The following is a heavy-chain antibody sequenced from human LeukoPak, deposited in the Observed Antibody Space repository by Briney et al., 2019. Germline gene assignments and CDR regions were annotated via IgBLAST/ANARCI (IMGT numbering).Heavy chain of an antibody. Sequence: SVKVSCKASGGTFSSYAISWVRQAPGQGLEWMGGIIPIFGTANYAQKFQGRVTITADESTSTAYMELSSLRSEDTAVYYCARSVKIVPAAMTAFDIWGQGTMVTVSS. D-gene: IGHD2-2*01. CDR1: GGTFSSYA. CDR3: ARSVKIVPAAMTAFDI. J-gene: IGHJ3*02. CDR2: IIPIFGTA. V-gene: IGHV1-69*13.